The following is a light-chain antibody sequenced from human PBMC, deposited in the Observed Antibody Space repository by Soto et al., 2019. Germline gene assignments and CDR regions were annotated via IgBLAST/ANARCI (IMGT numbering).Light chain of an antibody. V-gene: IGLV1-40*01. J-gene: IGLJ2*01. CDR2: GNS. CDR1: SSNIGAGYD. Sequence: QSVLTQPPSVSGAPGQRVTISCTGSSSNIGAGYDVHWYQQLPGTAPKLLIYGNSNRPSGFPDRFSGSKSGTSASLAITGLQAEDEAAYSCQSYDSSLSVGVVFGGGTKLNVL. CDR3: QSYDSSLSVGVV.